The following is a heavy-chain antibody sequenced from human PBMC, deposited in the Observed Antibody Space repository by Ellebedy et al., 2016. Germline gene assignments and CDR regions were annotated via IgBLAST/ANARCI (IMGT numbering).Heavy chain of an antibody. J-gene: IGHJ6*04. V-gene: IGHV4-61*01. CDR1: GYSISSGYY. Sequence: GSLRLSXTVSGYSISSGYYWGWIRQPPGKGLEWIGYIYYSGSTNYNPSLKSRVTISVDTSKNQFSLKLSSVTAADTAVYYCARDWEYPDVWGKGTTVTVSS. D-gene: IGHD1-26*01. CDR2: IYYSGST. CDR3: ARDWEYPDV.